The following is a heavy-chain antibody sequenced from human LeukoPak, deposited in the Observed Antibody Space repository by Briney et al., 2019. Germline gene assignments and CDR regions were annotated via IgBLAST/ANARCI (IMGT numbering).Heavy chain of an antibody. J-gene: IGHJ4*02. D-gene: IGHD6-13*01. Sequence: ASVKVSCKASGYTFTGYYMHWVRQAPGQGLEWMGWINPNSGGTNYAQKFQGRVTMTRDTSISTAYMELSRLRSDDTAVYYCARDSSWYSPGGDYWGQGTLVTVSS. CDR2: INPNSGGT. CDR3: ARDSSWYSPGGDY. CDR1: GYTFTGYY. V-gene: IGHV1-2*02.